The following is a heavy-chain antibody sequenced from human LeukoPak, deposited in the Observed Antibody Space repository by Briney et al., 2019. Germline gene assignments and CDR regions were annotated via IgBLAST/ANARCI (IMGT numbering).Heavy chain of an antibody. CDR3: ARLINGGRAFDI. J-gene: IGHJ3*02. CDR2: ITPKNGGT. D-gene: IGHD3-16*01. CDR1: GYIITGYY. Sequence: ASVKVSCKASGYIITGYYMHWVRQAPGQGLEWMGWITPKNGGTNYAQKFHGRVTITSDASMSSVYMELTSLNSDDTAAYYCARLINGGRAFDIWGQGIVVTVSS. V-gene: IGHV1-2*02.